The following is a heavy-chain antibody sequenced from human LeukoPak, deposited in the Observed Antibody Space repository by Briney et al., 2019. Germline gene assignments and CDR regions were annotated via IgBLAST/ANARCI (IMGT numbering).Heavy chain of an antibody. V-gene: IGHV3-20*04. D-gene: IGHD2-2*02. CDR1: GFTFGDYA. J-gene: IGHJ3*02. Sequence: SGGSLRLSCTAPGFTFGDYAMSWVRQAPGKGLEWVSGINWNGGSTGYADSVKGRFTISRDNAKNSLYLQMNSLRAEDTALYYCARRDIVVVPAAIFGAFGIWGQGTMVTVSS. CDR2: INWNGGST. CDR3: ARRDIVVVPAAIFGAFGI.